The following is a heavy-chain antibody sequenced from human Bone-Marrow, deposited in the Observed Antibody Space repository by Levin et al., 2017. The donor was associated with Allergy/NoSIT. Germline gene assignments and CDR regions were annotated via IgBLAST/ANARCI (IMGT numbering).Heavy chain of an antibody. V-gene: IGHV3-66*01. CDR2: IYSGGGT. CDR3: GSDGPRGSH. D-gene: IGHD3-16*01. Sequence: PGGSLRLSCTASGVTVFNNYFMWVRQAPGKGLEWVSHIYSGGGTNYADSVKGRFSVSRDNYKNTVYLQMNSLRADDTAVDYCGSDGPRGSHWGAGTRVAIPS. CDR1: GVTVFNNY. J-gene: IGHJ4*02.